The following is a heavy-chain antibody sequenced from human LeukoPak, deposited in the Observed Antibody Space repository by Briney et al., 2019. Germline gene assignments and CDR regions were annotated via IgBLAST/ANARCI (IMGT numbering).Heavy chain of an antibody. CDR1: GGSISSGGYY. Sequence: TLSLTCTVSGGSISSGGYYWCWIRQHPGKGLEWIGYIYYSGSTYYNPSLKSRVTISVDTSKNQFSLKLSSVTAADTAVYYCARGRDHYYDSSGYYYYWAFDIWGQGTMVTVSS. CDR3: ARGRDHYYDSSGYYYYWAFDI. V-gene: IGHV4-31*03. J-gene: IGHJ3*02. CDR2: IYYSGST. D-gene: IGHD3-22*01.